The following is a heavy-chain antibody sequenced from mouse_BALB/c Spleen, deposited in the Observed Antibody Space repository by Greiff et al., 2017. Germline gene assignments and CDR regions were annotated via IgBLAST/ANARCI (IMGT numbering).Heavy chain of an antibody. CDR2: INPSTGYT. D-gene: IGHD1-2*01. Sequence: QVQLQQSGAELAKPGASVKMSCKASGYTFTSYWMHWVKQRPGQGLEWIGYINPSTGYTEYNQKFKDKATLTADKSSSTAYMQLSSLTSEDSAVYYCARWELLRLRNYAMDYWGQGTSVTVSS. CDR3: ARWELLRLRNYAMDY. V-gene: IGHV1-7*01. CDR1: GYTFTSYW. J-gene: IGHJ4*01.